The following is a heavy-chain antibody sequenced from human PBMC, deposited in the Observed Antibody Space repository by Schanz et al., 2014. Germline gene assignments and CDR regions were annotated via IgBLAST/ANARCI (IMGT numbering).Heavy chain of an antibody. Sequence: QVQLVQSGAEVKKAGASVKVSCKVSGYTLSKLSIHWVRQAPGKGLERMGSLDLEDGEIVYAEQLKGRVTMTEDTSTDTAYMELSSLRSQDTAVYYCATAEDASGSYGLPACGVWGQGTTVIVSS. J-gene: IGHJ6*02. V-gene: IGHV1-24*01. CDR3: ATAEDASGSYGLPACGV. D-gene: IGHD3-10*01. CDR2: LDLEDGEI. CDR1: GYTLSKLS.